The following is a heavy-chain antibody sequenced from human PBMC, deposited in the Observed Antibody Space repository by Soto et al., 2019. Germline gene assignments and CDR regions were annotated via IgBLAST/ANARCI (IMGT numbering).Heavy chain of an antibody. Sequence: LSLTCVVSGGSIISADSYWFWIRKHPGKGLEWIGYIAYSGDTYYNPSLRSRVTISADTSENKFSLTLKSVTAADTAVYFCARDFERSAIGPWGQGTRVTVSS. CDR3: ARDFERSAIGP. CDR2: IAYSGDT. D-gene: IGHD3-9*01. J-gene: IGHJ5*02. V-gene: IGHV4-31*11. CDR1: GGSIISADSY.